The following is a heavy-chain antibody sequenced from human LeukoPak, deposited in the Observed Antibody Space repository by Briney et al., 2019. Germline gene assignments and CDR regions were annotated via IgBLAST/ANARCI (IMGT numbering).Heavy chain of an antibody. J-gene: IGHJ4*02. CDR2: ISNDGSNK. CDR1: GFTFSTYA. V-gene: IGHV3-30-3*01. Sequence: GGSLRLSCAASGFTFSTYAMPWVRQAPGKGLEWVTLISNDGSNKYYADSVKGRFTVSRDNSKNTLYLQMDSLLPEDTAVYYCARDDFSVTELFDYWGQGTRVTVSS. CDR3: ARDDFSVTELFDY. D-gene: IGHD2-21*02.